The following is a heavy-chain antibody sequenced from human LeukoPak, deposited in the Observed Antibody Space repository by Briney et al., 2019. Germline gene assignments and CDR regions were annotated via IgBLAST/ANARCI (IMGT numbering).Heavy chain of an antibody. V-gene: IGHV3-74*01. D-gene: IGHD6-13*01. J-gene: IGHJ4*02. CDR2: INSDGSST. CDR1: GFTFSSYW. Sequence: GGSLRLSCAASGFTFSSYWMHWVRQAPGKGLVWVSRINSDGSSTSYADSVKGRFTISRDNAKNTLYLQMNSLRAEDTAVYYCARGSSWYEAFDYGGKGPLVTVPS. CDR3: ARGSSWYEAFDY.